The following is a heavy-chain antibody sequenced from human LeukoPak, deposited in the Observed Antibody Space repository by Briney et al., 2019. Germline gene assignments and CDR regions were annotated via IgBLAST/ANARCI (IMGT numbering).Heavy chain of an antibody. D-gene: IGHD3-9*01. CDR2: IRYDGSNK. CDR1: GFTFSSYG. V-gene: IGHV3-30*02. CDR3: AKDSIYDILTGYFDY. J-gene: IGHJ4*02. Sequence: PGGSLRLSCAASGFTFSSYGMHWVRQAPGKGLEWVAFIRYDGSNKYYADSVKGRFTISRDNSKNTLYLQMNSLRAEGTAVYYCAKDSIYDILTGYFDYWGQGTLVTVSS.